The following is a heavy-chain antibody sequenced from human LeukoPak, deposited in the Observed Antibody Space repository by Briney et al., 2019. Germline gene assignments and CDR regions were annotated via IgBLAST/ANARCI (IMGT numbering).Heavy chain of an antibody. J-gene: IGHJ4*02. CDR1: AYTFTGYY. D-gene: IGHD3-3*01. Sequence: AAVKVSCKASAYTFTGYYMHWVRQAPGQGLEWMGWINPNSGGTNYAQKFQGRVTMTRDTSISTAYVELSRLRSDDTAVYYCAPSITIFGVVMGLAYWGQGTLVTVSS. CDR3: APSITIFGVVMGLAY. V-gene: IGHV1-2*02. CDR2: INPNSGGT.